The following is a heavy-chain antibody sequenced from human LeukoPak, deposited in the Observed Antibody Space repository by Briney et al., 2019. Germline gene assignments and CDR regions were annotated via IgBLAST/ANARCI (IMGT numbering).Heavy chain of an antibody. D-gene: IGHD5-18*01. Sequence: SVKVSCKTSGGRFITSALSWVRQAPGQGLEWTGWIFPVLGRVDYAQKFQDRLTITADKSTGTAYMDLSSLRSEDTAVYYCATDPTGGDTYDGFDYWGQGTLVTVSS. CDR1: GGRFITSA. CDR3: ATDPTGGDTYDGFDY. CDR2: IFPVLGRV. V-gene: IGHV1-69*10. J-gene: IGHJ4*02.